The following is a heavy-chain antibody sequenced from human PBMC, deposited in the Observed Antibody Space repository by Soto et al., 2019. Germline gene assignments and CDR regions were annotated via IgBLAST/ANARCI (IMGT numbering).Heavy chain of an antibody. V-gene: IGHV1-69*08. CDR2: IIPILGIA. J-gene: IGHJ5*02. CDR1: GGTFSSYT. CDR3: ARDGGYTYPNWSDP. D-gene: IGHD6-13*01. Sequence: QVQLVQSGAEVKKPGSSVKVSCKASGGTFSSYTISWVRQAPGQGLEWMGRIIPILGIANYAQKFQGRVTITADKSTSTAYMELSSLRSEDTAVYYCARDGGYTYPNWSDPWAREPWSPSPQ.